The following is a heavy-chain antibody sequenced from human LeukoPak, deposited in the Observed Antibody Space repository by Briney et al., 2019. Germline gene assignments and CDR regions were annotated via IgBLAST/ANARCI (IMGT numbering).Heavy chain of an antibody. CDR2: ISYDGSKK. J-gene: IGHJ4*02. CDR3: AKGLAQGYYFDY. Sequence: GGSLRLSGAASGFTFSSYAMHWVRQAPGKGLEGVAVISYDGSKKYYADSVKGRFTISRDNSKNTLYLQMNSLRAEDTAVYYCAKGLAQGYYFDYWGQGTLVTVSS. CDR1: GFTFSSYA. V-gene: IGHV3-30-3*01.